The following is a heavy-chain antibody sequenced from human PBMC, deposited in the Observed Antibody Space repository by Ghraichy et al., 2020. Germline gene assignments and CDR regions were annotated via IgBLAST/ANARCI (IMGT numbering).Heavy chain of an antibody. CDR1: GFSFRTYG. J-gene: IGHJ4*02. V-gene: IGHV3-21*01. CDR3: ARGPSGDSGHFDY. CDR2: IGTSDRSI. D-gene: IGHD4-17*01. Sequence: GESLNISCAASGFSFRTYGMNWVRQAPGKGLEWVSSIGTSDRSINYADSVQGLFTISRDNTKTSLFLQMTSLRAEDPAVYFCARGPSGDSGHFDYWGPGILVTVSS.